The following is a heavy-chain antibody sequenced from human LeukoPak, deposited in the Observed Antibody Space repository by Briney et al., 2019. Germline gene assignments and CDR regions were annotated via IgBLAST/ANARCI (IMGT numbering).Heavy chain of an antibody. CDR1: GYTFTAYY. CDR3: ARIGGARNFDY. D-gene: IGHD3-16*01. V-gene: IGHV1-2*06. Sequence: ASVKVSCRASGYTFTAYYMHWVRQAPGQGLEWMGRINPNTGGTNYAQKFRGRVTMTGDTSISTAYMELSRLTSDDTAVYYCARIGGARNFDYWGQGTLVTVSS. CDR2: INPNTGGT. J-gene: IGHJ4*02.